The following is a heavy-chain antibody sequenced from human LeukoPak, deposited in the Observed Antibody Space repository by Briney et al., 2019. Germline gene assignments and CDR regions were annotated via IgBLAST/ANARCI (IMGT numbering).Heavy chain of an antibody. CDR1: GFTFRNYA. D-gene: IGHD6-19*01. CDR3: AKGVRLFFYSSGSNLDY. Sequence: PGGSLTLSCAASGFTFRNYAMSWVRQAPGKGLEWVSALSGSGVDTYYADSVKGRFTISRHNSKNTLYLQMNSLRAEDTAVYYCAKGVRLFFYSSGSNLDYWGQGTLVTVSS. J-gene: IGHJ4*02. V-gene: IGHV3-23*01. CDR2: LSGSGVDT.